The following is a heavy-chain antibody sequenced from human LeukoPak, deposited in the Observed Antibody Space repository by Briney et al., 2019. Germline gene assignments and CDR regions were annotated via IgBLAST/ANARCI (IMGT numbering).Heavy chain of an antibody. D-gene: IGHD3-3*01. V-gene: IGHV3-9*01. J-gene: IGHJ5*02. CDR1: GFTFSSYW. Sequence: GGSLRLSCAASGFTFSSYWMHWVRQAPGKGLEWVSGISWNSGSIGYADSVKGRFTISRDNAKNSLYLQMNSLRAEDTALYYCAKDLTTPWGQGTLVTVSS. CDR2: ISWNSGSI. CDR3: AKDLTTP.